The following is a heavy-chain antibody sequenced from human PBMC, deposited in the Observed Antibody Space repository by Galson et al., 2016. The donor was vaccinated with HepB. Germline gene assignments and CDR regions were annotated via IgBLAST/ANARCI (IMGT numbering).Heavy chain of an antibody. CDR1: GFSFSGYS. V-gene: IGHV3-21*01. CDR2: ISSSSTYI. Sequence: SLRLSCAVSGFSFSGYSMRWVRQSPGKGLEWVSSISSSSTYIYYADSVKGRFTISRDNAKNSLYLQMNSLRAEDTAVYYCARDLFRCDYWGQGTLVTVSS. J-gene: IGHJ4*02. CDR3: ARDLFRCDY. D-gene: IGHD3-10*01.